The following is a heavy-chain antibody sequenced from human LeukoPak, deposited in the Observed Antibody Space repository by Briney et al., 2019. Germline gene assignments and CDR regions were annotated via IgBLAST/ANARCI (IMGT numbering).Heavy chain of an antibody. CDR3: ARGRAADDFWSGYSFDY. J-gene: IGHJ4*02. D-gene: IGHD3-3*01. CDR2: IYYSGST. CDR1: GGFISSYY. V-gene: IGHV4-59*01. Sequence: SETLSLTCTVSGGFISSYYWSWIRQPPGKGLEWIGYIYYSGSTNYNPSLKSRVTISVDTSKNQFSLKLSSVTAADTAVYYCARGRAADDFWSGYSFDYWGQGTLVTVSS.